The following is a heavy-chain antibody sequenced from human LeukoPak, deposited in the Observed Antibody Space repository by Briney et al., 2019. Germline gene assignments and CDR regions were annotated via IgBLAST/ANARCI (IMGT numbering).Heavy chain of an antibody. CDR3: ARDKRQWLRANWFDP. CDR1: GYTFTGYY. CDR2: INPNSGGT. V-gene: IGHV1-2*02. Sequence: GASVKVSCKASGYTFTGYYMHWVRQAPGQGLEWMGWINPNSGGTNYAQKFQGRVTMTRDTSISTAYMELSRLRSDDTAVYYCARDKRQWLRANWFDPWGQGTLVTASS. D-gene: IGHD6-19*01. J-gene: IGHJ5*02.